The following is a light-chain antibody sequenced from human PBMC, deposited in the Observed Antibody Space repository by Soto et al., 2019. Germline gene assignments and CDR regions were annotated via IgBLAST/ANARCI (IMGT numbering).Light chain of an antibody. J-gene: IGKJ1*01. CDR1: QSVSNNY. Sequence: EIVLTQSPGTLSLSPGERATLSCRASQSVSNNYLAWYQQKPGQPPRLLIYGASNRATGIPDRFSGSGSGTDFTLTISRLEAEDFAVYYCQQYCGSGTFGQGTKVEIK. CDR2: GAS. V-gene: IGKV3-20*01. CDR3: QQYCGSGT.